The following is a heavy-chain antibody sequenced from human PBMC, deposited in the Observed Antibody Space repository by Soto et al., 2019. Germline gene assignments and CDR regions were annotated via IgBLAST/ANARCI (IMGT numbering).Heavy chain of an antibody. J-gene: IGHJ4*02. Sequence: QVQLQQWGAGLLKPSETLSLTCAVSGVSFSGCYWNWIRQPPGTGLDWIGEINHSGSTNYNPSLKRRVTITVDTSKNHFSLKLTSATAADTAVYYCARDKTTGLFDYWGQGTLVTVSS. CDR1: GVSFSGCY. V-gene: IGHV4-34*01. CDR2: INHSGST. CDR3: ARDKTTGLFDY. D-gene: IGHD1-7*01.